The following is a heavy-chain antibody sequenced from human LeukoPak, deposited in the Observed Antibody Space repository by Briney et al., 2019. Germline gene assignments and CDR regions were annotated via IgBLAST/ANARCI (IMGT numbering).Heavy chain of an antibody. V-gene: IGHV4-39*07. J-gene: IGHJ6*02. Sequence: PSETLSLTCTVSGGSIRSSYYYWGWIRQPPGKGLEWIGEINHSGSTNYNPSLKSRVTISVDTSKNQFSLKLSSVTAADTAVYYCARGSGGVPVEVLGMDVWGQGTTVTVSS. CDR3: ARGSGGVPVEVLGMDV. CDR2: INHSGST. D-gene: IGHD2-2*01. CDR1: GGSIRSSYYY.